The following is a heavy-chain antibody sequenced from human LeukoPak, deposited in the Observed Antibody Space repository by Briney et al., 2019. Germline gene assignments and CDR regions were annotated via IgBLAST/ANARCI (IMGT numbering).Heavy chain of an antibody. V-gene: IGHV3-48*04. D-gene: IGHD5-24*01. CDR2: ISGGSDTI. CDR3: ARDLCRDRYFDS. CDR1: GFTFSPYP. J-gene: IGHJ4*02. Sequence: GGSLRLSCAASGFTFSPYPMNWVRQAPGKGLEGVSYISGGSDTIHYADSVKGRFTISRDNAKNSLYLQMNSLRAEDTAVYYCARDLCRDRYFDSWGQGTLVTVSS.